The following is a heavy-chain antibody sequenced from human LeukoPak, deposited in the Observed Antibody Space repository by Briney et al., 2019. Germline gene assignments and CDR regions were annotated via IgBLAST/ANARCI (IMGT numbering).Heavy chain of an antibody. V-gene: IGHV3-30*02. CDR2: IRDDGGDK. CDR3: AKGDYCIVGITVAGTPFDY. Sequence: GGSLRLSCAASGFTFSSYGMHWVRQAPGKGLEWVAFIRDDGGDKYYADSVKGRFTISRDNSKNTLYLEMNSLRAEDTAMYYCAKGDYCIVGITVAGTPFDYWGQGTLVTVSS. J-gene: IGHJ4*02. D-gene: IGHD6-19*01. CDR1: GFTFSSYG.